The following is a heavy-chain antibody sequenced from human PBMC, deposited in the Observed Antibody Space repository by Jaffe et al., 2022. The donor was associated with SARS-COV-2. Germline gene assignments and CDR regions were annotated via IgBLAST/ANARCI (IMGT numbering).Heavy chain of an antibody. Sequence: QLQLQESGPGLVKPSETLSLTCTVSGGSISSSSYYWGWIRQPPGKGLEWIGSIYYSGSTYYNPSLKSRVTISVDTSKNQFSLKLSSVTAADTAVYYCARQGPMVRGVIILGPPGYWGQGTLVTVSS. D-gene: IGHD3-10*01. CDR3: ARQGPMVRGVIILGPPGY. J-gene: IGHJ4*02. CDR2: IYYSGST. CDR1: GGSISSSSYY. V-gene: IGHV4-39*01.